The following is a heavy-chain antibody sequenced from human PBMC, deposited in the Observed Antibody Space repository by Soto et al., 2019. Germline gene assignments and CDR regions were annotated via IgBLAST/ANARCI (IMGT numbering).Heavy chain of an antibody. D-gene: IGHD3-3*01. CDR3: AKDRNDFWSGSHGMDV. J-gene: IGHJ6*02. CDR1: GFSFDDYA. Sequence: GGSLRLSCAASGFSFDDYAMHWVRQAPGKGLEWVSGISWNSGSIGYADSVKGRFTISRDNAKNSLYLQMNSLRAEDTALYYCAKDRNDFWSGSHGMDVWGQGTTVTVSS. CDR2: ISWNSGSI. V-gene: IGHV3-9*01.